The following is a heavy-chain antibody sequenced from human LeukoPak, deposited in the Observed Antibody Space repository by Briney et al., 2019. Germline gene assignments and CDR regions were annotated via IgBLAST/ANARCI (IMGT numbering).Heavy chain of an antibody. J-gene: IGHJ6*03. V-gene: IGHV4-59*12. Sequence: SETLSLTCTVSGGSIGSYYWSWIRQPPGKGLEWIGYIYYSGSTNYNPSLKSRVTISVDTSKNQFSLKLSSVTAADTAVYYCARGLYYYYYYMDVWGKGTTVTVSS. CDR3: ARGLYYYYYYMDV. CDR1: GGSIGSYY. CDR2: IYYSGST.